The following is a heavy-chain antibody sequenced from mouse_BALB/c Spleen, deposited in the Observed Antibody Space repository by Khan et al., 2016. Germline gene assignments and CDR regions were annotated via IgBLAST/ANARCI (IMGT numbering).Heavy chain of an antibody. Sequence: IQLVQSGPELKKPGESVKISCKASGYAFTNYGMNWVKQKPGQGLEWIGYINPYNDGTKYNEKFKGKATLTSDKSSSTAYMELSSLTSEDSAVDYCVRDGSGPAWFAYWGQGTLGTVSA. V-gene: IGHV1S136*01. CDR2: INPYNDGT. CDR1: GYAFTNYG. D-gene: IGHD1-1*01. CDR3: VRDGSGPAWFAY. J-gene: IGHJ3*01.